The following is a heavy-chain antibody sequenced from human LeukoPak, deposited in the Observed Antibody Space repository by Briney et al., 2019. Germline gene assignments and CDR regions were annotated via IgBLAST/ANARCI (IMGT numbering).Heavy chain of an antibody. D-gene: IGHD3-10*01. CDR1: GGSFSNYY. J-gene: IGHJ3*02. CDR3: PRRHKVGFGDAIDI. CDR2: FYSSGSGST. V-gene: IGHV4-59*08. Sequence: PSETLSLTCTVSGGSFSNYYWTWVRQPPGKGLEWIGYFYSSGSGSTNYNPSLKSRVTISIDTSKNQFSLKVASVTAADTAMYYGPRRHKVGFGDAIDIWGQGTMVTVSS.